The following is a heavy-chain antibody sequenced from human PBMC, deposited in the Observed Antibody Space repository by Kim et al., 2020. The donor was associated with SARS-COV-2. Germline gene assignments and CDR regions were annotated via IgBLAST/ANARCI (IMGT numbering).Heavy chain of an antibody. V-gene: IGHV3-21*01. CDR1: GFTFSSYS. Sequence: GGSLRLSCAASGFTFSSYSMNWVRQAPGKGLEWISPISSSGSYIYYAYSMKGRFTISRDNARASLYLQMNSLRAEDTAVYYCARVLTSGWSYFDYWGQGTLVTVSS. J-gene: IGHJ4*02. D-gene: IGHD6-19*01. CDR2: ISSSGSYI. CDR3: ARVLTSGWSYFDY.